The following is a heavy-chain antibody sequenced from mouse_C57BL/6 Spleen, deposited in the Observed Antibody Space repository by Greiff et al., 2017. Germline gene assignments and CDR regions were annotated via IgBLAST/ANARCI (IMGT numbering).Heavy chain of an antibody. V-gene: IGHV1-61*01. CDR2: IYPSDSET. Sequence: QVQLQQPGAELVRPGSSVKLSCKASGYTFTSYWMAWVKQRPGQGLEWIGNIYPSDSETHYNQKFKDKATLAVDKSSSTAYMQLSSLASEDSAVYYCAREGTTVVADYWGQGTTLTGAS. J-gene: IGHJ2*01. D-gene: IGHD1-1*01. CDR3: AREGTTVVADY. CDR1: GYTFTSYW.